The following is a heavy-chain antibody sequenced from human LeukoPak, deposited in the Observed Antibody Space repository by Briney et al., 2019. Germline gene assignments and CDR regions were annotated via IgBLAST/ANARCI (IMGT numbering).Heavy chain of an antibody. Sequence: GGSLRLSCAASGFIVSSNYMSWVRQAPGKGLEWVSVIYSDGSIYYADSVKGRFTISRDNSKNTLYLQMNSLTAEDTAVYYCARSIRYFQLFEDWGQGTLVAVSS. D-gene: IGHD3-9*01. CDR1: GFIVSSNY. J-gene: IGHJ4*02. CDR2: IYSDGSI. CDR3: ARSIRYFQLFED. V-gene: IGHV3-53*01.